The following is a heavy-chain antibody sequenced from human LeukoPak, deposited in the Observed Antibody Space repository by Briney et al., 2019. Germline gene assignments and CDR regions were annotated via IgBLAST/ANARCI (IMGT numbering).Heavy chain of an antibody. V-gene: IGHV1-69*13. CDR3: ARDSDGYYYDSSGYYPFDY. CDR2: IIPIFGTA. Sequence: GASVKVSCKASGGTFSSYAISWVRQAPGQGLEWMGGIIPIFGTANYAQKFQGRVTITADESTSTAYMELSSLRSGDTAVYYCARDSDGYYYDSSGYYPFDYWGQGTLVTVSS. D-gene: IGHD3-22*01. CDR1: GGTFSSYA. J-gene: IGHJ4*02.